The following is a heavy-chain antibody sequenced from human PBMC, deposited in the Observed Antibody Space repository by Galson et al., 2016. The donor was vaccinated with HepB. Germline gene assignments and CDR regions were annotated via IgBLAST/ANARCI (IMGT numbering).Heavy chain of an antibody. J-gene: IGHJ3*01. CDR3: ARGFDL. Sequence: GRFTISRDSAKNSLYLQMTDLRAEDTAVYYCARGFDLWGQGTMVTVSS. V-gene: IGHV3-11*06.